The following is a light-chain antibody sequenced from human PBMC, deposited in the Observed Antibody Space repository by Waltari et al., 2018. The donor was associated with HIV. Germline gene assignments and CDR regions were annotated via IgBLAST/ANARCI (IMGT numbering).Light chain of an antibody. J-gene: IGLJ2*01. CDR3: AAWRDSLSAVV. CDR1: SSNIGTNY. V-gene: IGLV1-47*01. Sequence: QSVLTQPPSASGTPGQRVTISCSGSSSNIGTNYVYWYRQFPGTAPKLLIYRNNQRPSGVPDRFSGSKSGTSASLAISGLRSEDEADYYCAAWRDSLSAVVFGGGTKLTVL. CDR2: RNN.